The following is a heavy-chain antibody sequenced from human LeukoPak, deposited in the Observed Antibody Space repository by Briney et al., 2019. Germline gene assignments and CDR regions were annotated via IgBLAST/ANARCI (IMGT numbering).Heavy chain of an antibody. J-gene: IGHJ4*02. Sequence: SVKVSCKASGGTFSSYAISWVRQAPGQGLEWMGGIIPIFGTANYAQKFQGRVTITADESTSTAYMELSSLSSEDTAVYYCARPGRGRYSGYDWFPYYFDYWGQGTLVTVSS. CDR1: GGTFSSYA. CDR2: IIPIFGTA. D-gene: IGHD5-12*01. V-gene: IGHV1-69*01. CDR3: ARPGRGRYSGYDWFPYYFDY.